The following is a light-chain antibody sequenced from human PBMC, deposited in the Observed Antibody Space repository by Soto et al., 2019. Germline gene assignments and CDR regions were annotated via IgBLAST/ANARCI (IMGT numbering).Light chain of an antibody. CDR1: SSDVGNYNL. CDR2: EVS. CDR3: CSYGGGTIMI. J-gene: IGLJ2*01. Sequence: QSAVTQPASVAGSPGQSITISCTGTSSDVGNYNLVSWFQQHPGKAPKLMIFEVSQRPSGVSNRFSGSKSGNTASLTISGLQAEDEADYYCCSYGGGTIMIFGGGTKLTVL. V-gene: IGLV2-23*02.